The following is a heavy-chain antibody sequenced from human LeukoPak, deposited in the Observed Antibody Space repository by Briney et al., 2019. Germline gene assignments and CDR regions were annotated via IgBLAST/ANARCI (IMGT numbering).Heavy chain of an antibody. J-gene: IGHJ6*03. CDR3: ARVPRSYYYYYYMDV. V-gene: IGHV4-59*01. CDR1: GGSISGYH. Sequence: MPSETLSLTCNVSGGSISGYHWSWIRQPPGKGLEWLGYIYYSGSSNYNPSLKSRVTMSADTSKNQFSLKLSSVTAADTAVYYCARVPRSYYYYYYMDVWGKGTTVTVSS. CDR2: IYYSGSS.